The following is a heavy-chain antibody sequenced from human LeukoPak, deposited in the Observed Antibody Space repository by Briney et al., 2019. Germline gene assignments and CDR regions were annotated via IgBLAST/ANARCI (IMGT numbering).Heavy chain of an antibody. CDR3: ARATYYYDSSGYYNYYYYMDV. V-gene: IGHV3-48*03. CDR2: ISSSGSTI. CDR1: GLTLSSYE. J-gene: IGHJ6*03. D-gene: IGHD3-22*01. Sequence: GGSLRLSCAASGLTLSSYEMNWVRQAPGKGLEWVSYISSSGSTIYYADSVKGRFTISRGNPKNSLYLQMNSLRAEDTAVYYCARATYYYDSSGYYNYYYYMDVWGKGTTVTVSS.